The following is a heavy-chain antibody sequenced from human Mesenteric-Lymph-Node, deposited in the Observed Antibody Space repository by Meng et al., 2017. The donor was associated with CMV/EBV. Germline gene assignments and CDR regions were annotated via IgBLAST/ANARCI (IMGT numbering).Heavy chain of an antibody. J-gene: IGHJ4*02. D-gene: IGHD1-26*01. Sequence: GSLRLSCTVSGYYITSGYYWGWIRQPPGKGLEWIASIYHSGSTYYNPSLKSRVTISVDTSKNQFSLKLSSVTAADTALYYCARDQYTGSPYYFDYWGQGTLVTVSS. CDR3: ARDQYTGSPYYFDY. CDR1: GYYITSGYY. CDR2: IYHSGST. V-gene: IGHV4-38-2*02.